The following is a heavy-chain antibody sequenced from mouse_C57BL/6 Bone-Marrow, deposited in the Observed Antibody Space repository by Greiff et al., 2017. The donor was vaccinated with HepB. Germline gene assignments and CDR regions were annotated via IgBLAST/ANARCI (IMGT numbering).Heavy chain of an antibody. CDR3: ARRGDGYYFDY. J-gene: IGHJ2*01. Sequence: EESGPGLVQPSQSLSLTCSVTGYSITSGYYWNWIRQFPGNKLEWMGYISYDGSNNYNPSLKNRISITRDTSKNQFFLKLNSVTTEDTATYYCARRGDGYYFDYWGQGTTLTVSS. CDR1: GYSITSGYY. D-gene: IGHD2-3*01. V-gene: IGHV3-6*01. CDR2: ISYDGSN.